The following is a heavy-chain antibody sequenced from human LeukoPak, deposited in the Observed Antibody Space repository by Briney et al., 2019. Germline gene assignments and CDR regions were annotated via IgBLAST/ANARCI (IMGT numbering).Heavy chain of an antibody. CDR3: ARDRGAIAYFDY. Sequence: GRSLRLSCAASGFTFSSYAMHWVRQAPGKGLEWVAVISYDGSNKYYADSVKGRFTISRDNSKNTLYLQMNSLRAEDTAVYYCARDRGAIAYFDYWGQGTLVIVSS. CDR2: ISYDGSNK. V-gene: IGHV3-30-3*01. D-gene: IGHD2-2*01. CDR1: GFTFSSYA. J-gene: IGHJ4*02.